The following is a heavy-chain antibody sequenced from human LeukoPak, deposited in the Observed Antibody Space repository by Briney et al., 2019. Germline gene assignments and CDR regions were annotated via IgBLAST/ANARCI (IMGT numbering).Heavy chain of an antibody. V-gene: IGHV3-23*01. CDR1: GFTFTTYA. CDR3: TRVSGTFGTTSRVLDS. D-gene: IGHD1-1*01. CDR2: LSGGGEAT. Sequence: GGSLRLSCATSGFTFTTYAMGWVRQAPGTGLEWVSALSGGGEATYYADSVKGRFTISRDNSKNTLSLQMNSLGAEDTVVYYCTRVSGTFGTTSRVLDSWGQGTQVTVSS. J-gene: IGHJ4*02.